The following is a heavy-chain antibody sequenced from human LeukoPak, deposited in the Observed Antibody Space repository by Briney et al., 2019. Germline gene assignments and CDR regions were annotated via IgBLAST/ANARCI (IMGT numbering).Heavy chain of an antibody. CDR2: IHQSGTS. D-gene: IGHD6-6*01. CDR3: ARRSSGSSLDY. Sequence: PSETLSLTCTVSGGSVSSSIYYWGWIRQPPGQGLEWIANIHQSGTSRYNPSLKSRVTISMDTSENQFSLKVSLVTATDTAVYYCARRSSGSSLDYWGQGTLVTVSS. CDR1: GGSVSSSIYY. V-gene: IGHV4-39*01. J-gene: IGHJ4*02.